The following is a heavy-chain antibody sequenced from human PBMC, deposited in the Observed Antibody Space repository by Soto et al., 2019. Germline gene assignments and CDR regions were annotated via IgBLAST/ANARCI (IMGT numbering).Heavy chain of an antibody. Sequence: ASVKVSCKASGYTFTSYGISWVRQAPGQGLEWMGWIRAYNGNTNYAQKLQGRVTMTTDTSTSTAYMELRSLRSDDKAVYYCARDGAYYDYVWGSYRYTADFDYWGQGTLVAVSS. CDR2: IRAYNGNT. CDR1: GYTFTSYG. V-gene: IGHV1-18*01. CDR3: ARDGAYYDYVWGSYRYTADFDY. J-gene: IGHJ4*02. D-gene: IGHD3-16*02.